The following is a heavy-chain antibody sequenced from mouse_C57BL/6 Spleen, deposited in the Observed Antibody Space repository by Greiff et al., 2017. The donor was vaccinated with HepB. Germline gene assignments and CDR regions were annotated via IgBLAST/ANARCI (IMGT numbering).Heavy chain of an antibody. V-gene: IGHV1-80*01. CDR1: GYAFSSYW. CDR2: IYPGDGDT. Sequence: VQLQESGAELVKPGASVKISCKASGYAFSSYWMNWVKQRPGKGLEWIGQIYPGDGDTNYNGKFKGKATLTADKSSSTAYMQLSSLTSEDSAVYFCARADGSHAMDYWGQGTSVTVSS. D-gene: IGHD2-3*01. J-gene: IGHJ4*01. CDR3: ARADGSHAMDY.